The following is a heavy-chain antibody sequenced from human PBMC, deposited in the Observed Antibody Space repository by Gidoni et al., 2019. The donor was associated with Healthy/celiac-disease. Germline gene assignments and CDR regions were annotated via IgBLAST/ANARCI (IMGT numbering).Heavy chain of an antibody. CDR3: ARLISKIQLWSYYFDY. V-gene: IGHV4-39*01. Sequence: QLQLQESGPGLVKPSETLSLTCTVSGGSISSSSYYWGWIRQPPGKGLEGIGSIYYSGSTYYNPSLKSRVTISVDTSKNQFSLKLSSVTAADTAVYYCARLISKIQLWSYYFDYWGQGTLVTVSS. CDR1: GGSISSSSYY. J-gene: IGHJ4*02. D-gene: IGHD5-18*01. CDR2: IYYSGST.